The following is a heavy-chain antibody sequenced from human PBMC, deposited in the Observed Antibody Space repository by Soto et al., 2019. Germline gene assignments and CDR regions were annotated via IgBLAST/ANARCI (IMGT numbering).Heavy chain of an antibody. CDR2: IYYSGST. CDR1: GGSISSGGYY. CDR3: ARSHPWSHHYFDY. J-gene: IGHJ4*02. V-gene: IGHV4-31*03. Sequence: SETLSLTCTVSGGSISSGGYYWSWIRQHPGKGLEWIGYIYYSGSTYYNPSLKSRVTISVDTSKNQFSLKLSSVTAADTAVYYCARSHPWSHHYFDYWGQGTLVTVSS.